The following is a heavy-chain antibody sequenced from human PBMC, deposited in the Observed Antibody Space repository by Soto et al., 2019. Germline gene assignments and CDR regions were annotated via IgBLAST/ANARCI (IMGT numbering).Heavy chain of an antibody. J-gene: IGHJ4*02. CDR2: IHYSGST. D-gene: IGHD4-17*01. CDR1: GGSISNYY. V-gene: IGHV4-59*12. Sequence: SETLSLTCTVSGGSISNYYWSWIRHPPGKKLEWIGNIHYSGSTNYNPSLKSRVTISVDTSKNQFSLMLSSVTAADTAVYYCARPQTTVTWFDYWGQGTLVTVSS. CDR3: ARPQTTVTWFDY.